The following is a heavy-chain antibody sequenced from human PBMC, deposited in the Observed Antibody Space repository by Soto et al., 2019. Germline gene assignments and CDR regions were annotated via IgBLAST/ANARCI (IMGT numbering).Heavy chain of an antibody. CDR3: ARHLGEGVGATLLRWWFDP. V-gene: IGHV4-39*01. J-gene: IGHJ5*02. CDR1: GGSISSSSYY. D-gene: IGHD1-26*01. Sequence: QLQLQESGPGLVKPSETLSLTCTVSGGSISSSSYYWGWIRQPPGKGLEWIGSIYYSGSTYYNPSLKSRVTISVDTSKNQFSLKLSSVTAADTAVYYCARHLGEGVGATLLRWWFDPWGQGTLVTVSS. CDR2: IYYSGST.